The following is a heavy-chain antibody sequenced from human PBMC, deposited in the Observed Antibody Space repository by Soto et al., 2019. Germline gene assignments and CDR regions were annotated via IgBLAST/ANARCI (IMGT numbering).Heavy chain of an antibody. CDR1: GFSFSDYD. J-gene: IGHJ6*02. CDR3: ARDLYGLDV. V-gene: IGHV3-11*01. Sequence: QVQLVESGGGLVKPGGSLRLSCAATGFSFSDYDMTWIRQAPGQGLEWLSYISRTDSSKYYAGSVKGRFTISVDSAKRSVYLQMNSLRADDTAVYYCARDLYGLDVWGLGITVIVSS. CDR2: ISRTDSSK.